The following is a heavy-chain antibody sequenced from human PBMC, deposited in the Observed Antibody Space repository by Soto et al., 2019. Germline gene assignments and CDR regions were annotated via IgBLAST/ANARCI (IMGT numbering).Heavy chain of an antibody. J-gene: IGHJ4*02. Sequence: QVQLVQSGAEVKKPGASVKVSCKASGYTFTGYYMHWVRQAPGQGLEWMGWINPNSGGTNYAQKFRGWVTRTGDTSISTAYRELSRLRSDDTAVYYCARARGGIWFGELSQDFDYWGQGTLVTVSS. CDR1: GYTFTGYY. D-gene: IGHD3-10*01. V-gene: IGHV1-2*04. CDR2: INPNSGGT. CDR3: ARARGGIWFGELSQDFDY.